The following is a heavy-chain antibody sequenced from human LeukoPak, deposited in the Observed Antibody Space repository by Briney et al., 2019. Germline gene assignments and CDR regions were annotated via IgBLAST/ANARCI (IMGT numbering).Heavy chain of an antibody. CDR2: ISSSSSYI. CDR1: GFTFSSYS. Sequence: GGSLRLSCAASGFTFSSYSVNWVRQAPGKGLEWVSSISSSSSYIYYADSVKGRFTISRDNAKNSLYLQMNSLRAEDTAVYYCARVGGDSSSWYRLVPIDYWGQGTLVTVSS. J-gene: IGHJ4*02. V-gene: IGHV3-21*01. D-gene: IGHD6-13*01. CDR3: ARVGGDSSSWYRLVPIDY.